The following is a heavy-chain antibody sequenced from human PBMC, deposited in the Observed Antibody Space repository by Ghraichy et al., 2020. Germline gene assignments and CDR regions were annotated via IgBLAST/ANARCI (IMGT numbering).Heavy chain of an antibody. CDR1: GGSISSYY. CDR3: AAWANGGAFDI. CDR2: IYYSGST. Sequence: SETLSLTCTVSGGSISSYYWSWIRQPPGKGLEWIGYIYYSGSTNYNPSLKSRVTISVDTSKNQFSLKLSSVTAADTAVYYCAAWANGGAFDIWGQGTMVTVSS. D-gene: IGHD7-27*01. J-gene: IGHJ3*02. V-gene: IGHV4-59*01.